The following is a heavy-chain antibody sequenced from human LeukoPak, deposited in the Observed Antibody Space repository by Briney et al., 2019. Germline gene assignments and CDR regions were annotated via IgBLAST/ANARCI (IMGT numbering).Heavy chain of an antibody. V-gene: IGHV3-7*03. D-gene: IGHD6-13*01. CDR2: IQQDGSEK. CDR1: GFTFRSYG. CDR3: ARGLIAAAPGLFDY. Sequence: GGSMRLSCAASGFTFRSYGMHWVRQAPGKGLEWVANIQQDGSEKYYVDSVKGRFTISRDNAKNSLYLQMNSLRAEDTAFYYCARGLIAAAPGLFDYWGQGTLVTVSS. J-gene: IGHJ4*02.